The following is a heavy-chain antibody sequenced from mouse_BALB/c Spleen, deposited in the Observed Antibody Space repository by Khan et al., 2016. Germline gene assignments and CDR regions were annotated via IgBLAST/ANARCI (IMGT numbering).Heavy chain of an antibody. D-gene: IGHD1-1*01. J-gene: IGHJ2*01. CDR2: ISYSGST. V-gene: IGHV3-2*02. Sequence: VQLQESGPGLVKPSQSLSLTCTVTGYSITSDYAWNWIRQFPGNKLEWMGYISYSGSTSYNPSLKSRISITRDTSKNQFFLQLNSVTTEDTATYYCARDYYGSSYVDYWGQGTTLTVSS. CDR3: ARDYYGSSYVDY. CDR1: GYSITSDYA.